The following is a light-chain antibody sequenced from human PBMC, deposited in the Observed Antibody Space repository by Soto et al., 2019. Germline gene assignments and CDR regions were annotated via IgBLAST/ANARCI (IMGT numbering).Light chain of an antibody. CDR1: SSDVGAYDY. Sequence: QSVLTQPRSVSESPGQSVTISCTGTSSDVGAYDYVSWYQQHPGKAPQLMIYDVTKRPSGVPHRFSGSRSGNTASLTISGLQAEDDADYYYCSYAGSYTWVFGGGTKLTVL. CDR2: DVT. CDR3: CSYAGSYTWV. V-gene: IGLV2-11*01. J-gene: IGLJ2*01.